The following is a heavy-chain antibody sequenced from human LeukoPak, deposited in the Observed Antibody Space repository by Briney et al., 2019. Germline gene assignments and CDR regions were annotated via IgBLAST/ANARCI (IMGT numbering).Heavy chain of an antibody. CDR1: GFTFSSYE. J-gene: IGHJ1*01. CDR3: AKEIYGDATGARFQH. CDR2: ISSSGSTI. Sequence: HPGGSLRLSCAASGFTFSSYEMNWVRQAPGKGLEWVSYISSSGSTIYYADSVKGRFTISRDNAKNSLYLQMNSLRAEDTAVYYCAKEIYGDATGARFQHWGQGTLLIVSS. V-gene: IGHV3-48*03. D-gene: IGHD4-17*01.